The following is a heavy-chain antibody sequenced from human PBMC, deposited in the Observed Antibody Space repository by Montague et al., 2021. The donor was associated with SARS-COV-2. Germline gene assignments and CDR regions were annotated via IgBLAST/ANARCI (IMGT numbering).Heavy chain of an antibody. V-gene: IGHV4-61*01. CDR1: GDSVIGDKYY. Sequence: SETLSLTCTVTGDSVIGDKYYWSWIRQPPGKGLEWIGFIYDSGXTXYNPSLHSRVTITIDTSKNQFSLNLMSVAPADTAVYYCVKGSGYPWGQGTLVTVSS. J-gene: IGHJ5*02. CDR2: IYDSGXT. D-gene: IGHD3-22*01. CDR3: VKGSGYP.